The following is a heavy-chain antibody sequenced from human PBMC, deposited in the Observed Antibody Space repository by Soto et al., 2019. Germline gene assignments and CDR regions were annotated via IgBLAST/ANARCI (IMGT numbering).Heavy chain of an antibody. J-gene: IGHJ4*02. CDR2: IFSPGST. CDR1: GGSIRDYY. Sequence: QVQLQESGRGLVKPSETLSLTCTVSGGSIRDYYWVWIRLPPGKGLEWNGSIFSPGSTAYNPSLERRVSIPLATAKNQFALNLGSVAAPDTAVYSWARVNRGAFHYWGQRALVTVSS. V-gene: IGHV4-59*01. CDR3: ARVNRGAFHY.